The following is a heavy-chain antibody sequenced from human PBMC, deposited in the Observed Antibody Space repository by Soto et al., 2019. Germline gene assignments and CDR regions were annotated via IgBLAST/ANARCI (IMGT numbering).Heavy chain of an antibody. J-gene: IGHJ5*02. CDR2: ISGSGGST. D-gene: IGHD6-19*01. CDR1: GFTFSSYA. CDR3: AKDRRGGSGWRGFDP. Sequence: EVQLLESGGGLVQPGGSLRLSCAASGFTFSSYAMSWVRQAPGKGLEWVSAISGSGGSTYYADSVKGRFTISRDNSKNTRDLQLNSLRAEDTAVYYCAKDRRGGSGWRGFDPWGQGTLVTVSS. V-gene: IGHV3-23*01.